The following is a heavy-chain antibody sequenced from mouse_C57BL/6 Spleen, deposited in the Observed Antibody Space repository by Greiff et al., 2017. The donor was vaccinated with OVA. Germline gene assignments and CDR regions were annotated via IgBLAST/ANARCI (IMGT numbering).Heavy chain of an antibody. CDR2: IYPGSGST. V-gene: IGHV1-55*01. D-gene: IGHD1-1*01. CDR3: AREEKIYYYGSRSY. J-gene: IGHJ2*01. Sequence: QVQLKQPGAELVKPGASVKMSCKASGYTFTSYWITWVKQRPGQGLEWIGDIYPGSGSTNYNEKFKSKATLTVDTSSSTAYMQLSSLTSEDSAVYYCAREEKIYYYGSRSYWGQGTTLTVSS. CDR1: GYTFTSYW.